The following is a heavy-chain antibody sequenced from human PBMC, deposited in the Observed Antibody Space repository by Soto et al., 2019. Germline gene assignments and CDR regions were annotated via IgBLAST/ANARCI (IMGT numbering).Heavy chain of an antibody. V-gene: IGHV1-69*01. CDR2: IIPIFGTA. D-gene: IGHD2-21*02. Sequence: VKVSCKASGGTFSSYAISWVRQAPGQGLEWMGGIIPIFGTANYAQKFQGRVTITADESTSTAYMELSSLRSEDTAVYYCARKAFGVVTDYYGMDVWGQGTTVTVSS. J-gene: IGHJ6*02. CDR1: GGTFSSYA. CDR3: ARKAFGVVTDYYGMDV.